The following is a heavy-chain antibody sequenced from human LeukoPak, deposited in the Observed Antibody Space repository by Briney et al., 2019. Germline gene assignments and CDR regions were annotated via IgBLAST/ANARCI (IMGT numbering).Heavy chain of an antibody. J-gene: IGHJ4*02. V-gene: IGHV2-70*04. CDR2: IDWDDDK. D-gene: IGHD5-12*01. CDR3: ARTRATMRGFHY. Sequence: SGPALVKPTQTLTLTCTFSGFSLSTSGMRVSWIRQPPGKALEWLARIDWDDDKFYSTSLKTRLTISKDTSKNQVVLTMTNMDPVDTATYYCARTRATMRGFHYWGQGTLVTVSS. CDR1: GFSLSTSGMR.